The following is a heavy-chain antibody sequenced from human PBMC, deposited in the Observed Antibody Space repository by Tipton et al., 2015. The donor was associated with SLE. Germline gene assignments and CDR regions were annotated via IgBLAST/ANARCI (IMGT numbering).Heavy chain of an antibody. V-gene: IGHV1-18*01. CDR3: ARGGSSWPLDY. D-gene: IGHD6-13*01. J-gene: IGHJ4*02. Sequence: KFQGRVTMTTDTSTSTAYMELRSLRSDDTAVYYCARGGSSWPLDYWGQGTLVTVSS.